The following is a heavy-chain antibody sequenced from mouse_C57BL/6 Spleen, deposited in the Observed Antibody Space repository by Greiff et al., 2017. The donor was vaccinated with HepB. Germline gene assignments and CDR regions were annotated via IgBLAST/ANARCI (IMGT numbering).Heavy chain of an antibody. D-gene: IGHD3-3*01. CDR1: GYTFTSYW. Sequence: QVQLKESGTELVKPGASVKLSCKASGYTFTSYWMHWVKQRPGQGLEWIGNINPSNGGTNYNEKFKSKATLTVDKSSSTAYMQLSSLTSEDSAVYYCARERLARGGFAYWGQGTLVTVSA. CDR3: ARERLARGGFAY. CDR2: INPSNGGT. J-gene: IGHJ3*01. V-gene: IGHV1-53*01.